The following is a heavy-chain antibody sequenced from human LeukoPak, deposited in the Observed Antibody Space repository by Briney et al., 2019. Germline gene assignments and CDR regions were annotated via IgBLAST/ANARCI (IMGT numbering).Heavy chain of an antibody. V-gene: IGHV4-59*11. Sequence: SETLSLTCTVSGGSISGHYWSWIRQPPGKGLEWIGYIYYSGSTTYNPSLKSRVTISVDTSKNHFSLKLTSVTAADTAVYYCARGGSNPYYCNYMDVWGKGTAVTVSS. CDR1: GGSISGHY. D-gene: IGHD6-13*01. CDR2: IYYSGST. CDR3: ARGGSNPYYCNYMDV. J-gene: IGHJ6*03.